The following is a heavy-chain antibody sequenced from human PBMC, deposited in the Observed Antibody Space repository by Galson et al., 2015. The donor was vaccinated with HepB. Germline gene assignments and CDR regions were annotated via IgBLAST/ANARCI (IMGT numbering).Heavy chain of an antibody. J-gene: IGHJ3*02. CDR1: GFTFSDYY. D-gene: IGHD2-15*01. CDR2: ISSSSNTI. V-gene: IGHV3-11*01. CDR3: ARDTRYCSGNRCYSGDAFDI. Sequence: SLRLSCAASGFTFSDYYMSWLRQAPGKGLEWLSYISSSSNTIYHADSVKGRFTMSRDNAKRSLYLQMNSLRAEDTAIYYFARDTRYCSGNRCYSGDAFDIWGQGTMVSVSS.